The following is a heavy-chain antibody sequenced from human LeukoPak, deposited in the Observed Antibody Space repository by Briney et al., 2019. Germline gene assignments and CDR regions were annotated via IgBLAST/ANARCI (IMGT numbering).Heavy chain of an antibody. Sequence: PSETLSLTCTVSGGSVSSGSYYWSWIRQPPGKGLEWIGYIYYSGSTNYNPSLKSRVTISVDTSKNQFSLKLGSVTAADTAVYYCARAVDSSSWHPFDYWGQGTLVTVSS. CDR2: IYYSGST. CDR1: GGSVSSGSYY. J-gene: IGHJ4*02. CDR3: ARAVDSSSWHPFDY. D-gene: IGHD6-13*01. V-gene: IGHV4-61*01.